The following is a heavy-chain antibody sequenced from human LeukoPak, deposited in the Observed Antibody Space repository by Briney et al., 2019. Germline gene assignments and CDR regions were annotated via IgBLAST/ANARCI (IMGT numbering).Heavy chain of an antibody. D-gene: IGHD6-19*01. CDR2: ISPTGGST. J-gene: IGHJ4*02. CDR1: GYTFTSFH. CDR3: ARDSLGSGWSHFDS. V-gene: IGHV1-46*01. Sequence: ASVKVSCKASGYTFTSFHMHWVRQAPGQVLEWMGMISPTGGSTTHAQKFQGRVTMTRDTSTSTVYMELSSLRSEDTAVYYCARDSLGSGWSHFDSWGQGTLVTVSS.